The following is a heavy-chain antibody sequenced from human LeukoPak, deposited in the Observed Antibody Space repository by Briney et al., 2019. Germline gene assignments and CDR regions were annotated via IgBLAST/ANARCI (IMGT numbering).Heavy chain of an antibody. CDR1: GGSVSSGSYY. V-gene: IGHV4-61*01. CDR2: IYYSGST. Sequence: SETLSLTCTVSGGSVSSGSYYWSWIPQPPGKGLEWIGYIYYSGSTNYNPSLKSRVTISVDTSKNQFSLKLSSVTAADTAVYYCARAQTTVTQGPDAFDIWGQGTMVTVSS. CDR3: ARAQTTVTQGPDAFDI. J-gene: IGHJ3*02. D-gene: IGHD4-17*01.